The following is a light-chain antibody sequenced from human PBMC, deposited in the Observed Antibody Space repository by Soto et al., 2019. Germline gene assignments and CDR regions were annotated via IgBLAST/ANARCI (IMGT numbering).Light chain of an antibody. Sequence: EILLTQPPATLSLSPGEGATLSCGSSQTVSSRYLAWDQQKPGLAPKLLLYDASSRATGIPDRFSGSGSGTEFTLTISSLQSEDFAVYYCQQYNNWPAITFGQGTRLEIK. V-gene: IGKV3D-20*01. CDR3: QQYNNWPAIT. J-gene: IGKJ5*01. CDR1: QTVSSRY. CDR2: DAS.